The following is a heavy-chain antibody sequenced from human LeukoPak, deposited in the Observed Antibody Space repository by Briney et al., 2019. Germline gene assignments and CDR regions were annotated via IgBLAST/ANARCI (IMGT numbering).Heavy chain of an antibody. CDR3: ARQPMPRSTFDY. Sequence: SVKVSCKASGGTFSSYAISWVRQAPGQGLEWMGGIIPIFGTANYAQKFQGGVTITADDSTSTAYMELSSLRSEDTAVYYCARQPMPRSTFDYWGQGTLVTVSS. CDR1: GGTFSSYA. CDR2: IIPIFGTA. V-gene: IGHV1-69*13. D-gene: IGHD1-1*01. J-gene: IGHJ4*02.